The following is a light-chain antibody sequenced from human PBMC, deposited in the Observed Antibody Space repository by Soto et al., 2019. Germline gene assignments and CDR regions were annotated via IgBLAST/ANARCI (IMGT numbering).Light chain of an antibody. CDR2: EVS. Sequence: QSALTQPASVSGSPGQSITISCTGTSRDVGGYKYVSWYQQHPGKAPKVMIYEVSNRPSGVSNRVSGSKSGNTASLTISGLQAEDVADYYCSSYTSSSPVVFGGGTKLTVL. CDR1: SRDVGGYKY. CDR3: SSYTSSSPVV. J-gene: IGLJ2*01. V-gene: IGLV2-14*01.